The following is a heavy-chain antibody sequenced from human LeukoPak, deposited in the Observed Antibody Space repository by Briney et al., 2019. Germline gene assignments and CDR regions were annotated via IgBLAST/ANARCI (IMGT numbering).Heavy chain of an antibody. D-gene: IGHD2-21*01. CDR2: ISSSGSTI. V-gene: IGHV3-11*04. CDR1: GFTFSDYY. J-gene: IGHJ5*02. Sequence: GGSLRLSCAASGFTFSDYYMSWIRQAPGKGLEWVSYISSSGSTIYYADSVKGRFTISRDNAKNSLYLQMNSLRAEDTAVYYCARDPYAHVFGGGYRWFDPWGQGTLVTVSS. CDR3: ARDPYAHVFGGGYRWFDP.